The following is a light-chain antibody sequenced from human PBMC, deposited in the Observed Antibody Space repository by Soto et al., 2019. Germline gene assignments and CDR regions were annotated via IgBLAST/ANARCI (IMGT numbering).Light chain of an antibody. CDR1: SSDVGAYKY. V-gene: IGLV2-8*01. CDR3: TSYVGNDIWV. Sequence: QSALTQPPSASGSPGQSVTISRTGTSSDVGAYKYVSWYQQYPGKAPKLMINEVTKRPSGVPDRFSGSKSGNTASLTVSGLQAEDEADYYCTSYVGNDIWVFGGGTKLTVL. CDR2: EVT. J-gene: IGLJ3*02.